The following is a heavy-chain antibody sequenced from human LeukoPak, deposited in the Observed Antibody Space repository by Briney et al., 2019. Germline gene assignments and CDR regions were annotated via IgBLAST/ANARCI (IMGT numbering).Heavy chain of an antibody. Sequence: SETLSLTCTVSGGSISSYYWSWIRQPPGKGLEWIGYIYYSGSTNYNPSLKSRVTISVDTSKNQFSLKLSSVTAADTALYYCAKGSALPTARSSHAFDLWGQGTMVTVSS. V-gene: IGHV4-59*01. CDR3: AKGSALPTARSSHAFDL. CDR2: IYYSGST. D-gene: IGHD6-6*01. J-gene: IGHJ3*01. CDR1: GGSISSYY.